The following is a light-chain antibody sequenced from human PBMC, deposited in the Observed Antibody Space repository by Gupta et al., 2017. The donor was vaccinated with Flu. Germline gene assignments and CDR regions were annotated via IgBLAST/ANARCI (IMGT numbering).Light chain of an antibody. J-gene: IGKJ4*01. CDR3: QQYENLPLT. CDR2: DAS. CDR1: QDITNY. V-gene: IGKV1-33*01. Sequence: PSSLSASVGDRVTITCQASQDITNYVNWYQQKPGKAPKLLIYDASNLETGVPSRFSGSGSGTDFSFTISSLQPEDTATYYCQQYENLPLTFGGGTKVEIK.